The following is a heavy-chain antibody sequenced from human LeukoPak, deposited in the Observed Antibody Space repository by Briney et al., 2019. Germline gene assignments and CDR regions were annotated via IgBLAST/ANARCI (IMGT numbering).Heavy chain of an antibody. J-gene: IGHJ4*02. CDR2: IKPNSGVT. CDR3: ARPTYCGSNCYFNFDY. CDR1: GYTFATYF. V-gene: IGHV1-2*02. Sequence: GASVKVSCKTSGYTFATYFMHWVRQAPGQGLEWMGYIKPNSGVTNYAQKFRGGVTMTWDTSISTAYIELSGLTSDDTAIYYCARPTYCGSNCYFNFDYWGQETLVTVSS. D-gene: IGHD2-21*02.